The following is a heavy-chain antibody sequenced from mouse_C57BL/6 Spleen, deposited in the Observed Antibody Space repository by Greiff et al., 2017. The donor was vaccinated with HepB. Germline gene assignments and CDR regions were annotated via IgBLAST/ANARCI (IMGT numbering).Heavy chain of an antibody. V-gene: IGHV1-78*01. Sequence: QVQLQQSDAELVKPGASVKISCKVSGYTFTDHTIHWMKQRPEQGLEWIGYIYPRDGSTKYNEKFKGEATLTADKSSSTAYMQLNSLTSEDSAVYFCARWDYYGSSENYFDYWGQGTTLTVSS. CDR2: IYPRDGST. D-gene: IGHD1-1*01. J-gene: IGHJ2*01. CDR1: GYTFTDHT. CDR3: ARWDYYGSSENYFDY.